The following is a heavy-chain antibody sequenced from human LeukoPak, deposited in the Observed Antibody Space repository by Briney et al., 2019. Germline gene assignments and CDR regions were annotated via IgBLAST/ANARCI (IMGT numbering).Heavy chain of an antibody. J-gene: IGHJ1*01. CDR2: LNWNSGTI. CDR3: AKDISSRYSSGWYIEH. D-gene: IGHD6-19*01. CDR1: GFDFGEHA. V-gene: IGHV3-9*01. Sequence: PGGSVSLFCGASGFDFGEHAMFDVGEVPGESVVDCAGLNWNSGTIGYADSVKGRFTISRDNAKNSLYLQMNSLRAEDTAFYYCAKDISSRYSSGWYIEHWGQGTLVTVSS.